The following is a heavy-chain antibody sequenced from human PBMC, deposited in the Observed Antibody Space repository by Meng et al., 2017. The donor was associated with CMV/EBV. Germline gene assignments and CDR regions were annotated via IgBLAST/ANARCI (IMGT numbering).Heavy chain of an antibody. CDR3: TTSTMVRGVTPH. D-gene: IGHD3-10*01. CDR1: GFTFSNAW. J-gene: IGHJ4*02. CDR2: IKSKTDGGTT. V-gene: IGHV3-15*01. Sequence: GASLKISCAASGFTFSNAWMSWVRQAPGKGLEWVGRIKSKTDGGTTDYAAPVKGRFTISRDDSKNTLYLQMNSLKTEDTAVYYCTTSTMVRGVTPHWGQGTLVTVSS.